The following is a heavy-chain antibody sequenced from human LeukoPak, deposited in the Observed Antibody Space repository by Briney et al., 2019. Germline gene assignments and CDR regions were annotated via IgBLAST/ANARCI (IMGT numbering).Heavy chain of an antibody. CDR3: ARGPSPGYASGWNTYFDP. Sequence: ASVKVSCKASGSTFTDYHVHWVRQAPGQGLEWMGWINPDSGGTKYQGRVTMTRDTPISTVYMELSSLTSDDTAVFYCARGPSPGYASGWNTYFDPWGQGTLVTVSS. CDR2: INPDSGGT. J-gene: IGHJ5*02. D-gene: IGHD6-19*01. CDR1: GSTFTDYH. V-gene: IGHV1-2*02.